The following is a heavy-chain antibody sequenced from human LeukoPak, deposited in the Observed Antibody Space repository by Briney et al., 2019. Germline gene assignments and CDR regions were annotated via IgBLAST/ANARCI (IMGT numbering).Heavy chain of an antibody. J-gene: IGHJ4*02. Sequence: GASVKVSCKASGCTFTSYDINWVRQATGQGLEWMGWMNPNSGNTGYAQKFQGRVTMTRNTSISTAYMELSSLRSEDTAVYYCARVSNDSSGYYVYWGQGTLVTVSS. CDR3: ARVSNDSSGYYVY. CDR1: GCTFTSYD. D-gene: IGHD3-22*01. CDR2: MNPNSGNT. V-gene: IGHV1-8*01.